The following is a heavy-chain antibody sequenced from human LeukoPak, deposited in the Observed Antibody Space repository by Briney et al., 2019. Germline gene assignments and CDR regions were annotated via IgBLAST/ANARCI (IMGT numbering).Heavy chain of an antibody. J-gene: IGHJ4*02. Sequence: QPGGSLRLSCAASGFTFSCYAMSWVRQAPGKGLEWVSAISGSGGSTYYADSVKGRFTISRDNSKNTLYLQMNSLRAEDTAVYYCAKIFAVVVVAATSDYWGQGTLVTVSS. CDR2: ISGSGGST. CDR3: AKIFAVVVVAATSDY. CDR1: GFTFSCYA. D-gene: IGHD2-15*01. V-gene: IGHV3-23*01.